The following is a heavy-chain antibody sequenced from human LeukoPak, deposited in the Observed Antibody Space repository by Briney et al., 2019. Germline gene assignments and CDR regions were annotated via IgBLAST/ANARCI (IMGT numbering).Heavy chain of an antibody. D-gene: IGHD4-23*01. Sequence: GTSLRLSCAASGFTFSNYAIQWVRQAPGKGLEWVSFISNDGSNKHYADSVKGRFTISRDNSKNTLYLEMNSLRAEDTAVYYCAMELNDYGGNAFDYWGQGTLVTVSS. CDR1: GFTFSNYA. V-gene: IGHV3-30*04. CDR3: AMELNDYGGNAFDY. J-gene: IGHJ4*02. CDR2: ISNDGSNK.